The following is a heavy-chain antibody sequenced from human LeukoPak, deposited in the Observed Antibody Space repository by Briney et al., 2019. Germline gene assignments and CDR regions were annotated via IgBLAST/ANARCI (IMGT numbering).Heavy chain of an antibody. CDR3: ARSIGYSSSWYYFDY. J-gene: IGHJ4*02. CDR1: GFTFSSYG. V-gene: IGHV3-30*02. Sequence: PGGSLRLSCVASGFTFSSYGMHWVRQAPGKGLEWVAFIRYDGSNKYYADSVRGRFTISRDNSKNTLYLQMNSLRAEDTAVYYCARSIGYSSSWYYFDYWGQGTLVTVSS. CDR2: IRYDGSNK. D-gene: IGHD6-13*01.